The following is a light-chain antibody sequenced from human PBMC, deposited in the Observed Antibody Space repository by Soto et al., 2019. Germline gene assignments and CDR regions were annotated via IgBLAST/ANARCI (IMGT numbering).Light chain of an antibody. CDR3: QQSYSFTFT. V-gene: IGKV1-39*01. J-gene: IGKJ2*01. CDR2: SGS. CDR1: QNIDFY. Sequence: DIQMTQSPSSLSASVGDRVTITCRASQNIDFYLNWYQQKPGKAPKLLIFSGSRLQSGVPSRFSGDGSGTDFTLTISSLLPEDFATYYCQQSYSFTFTFGQGTKLEV.